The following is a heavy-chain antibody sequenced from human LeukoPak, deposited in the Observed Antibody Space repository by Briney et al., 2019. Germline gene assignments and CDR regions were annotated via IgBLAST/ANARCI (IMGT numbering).Heavy chain of an antibody. Sequence: ASVKVSCKASGYTFTGYYMHWVRQAPGQGLEWMGWINPNSGGTNYAQKFQGRVTMTRDTSISTAYMELSRLRSDDTAVYYCAAGGMVEMATSSPFDYWGQGTLVTVSS. V-gene: IGHV1-2*02. CDR2: INPNSGGT. J-gene: IGHJ4*02. CDR1: GYTFTGYY. CDR3: AAGGMVEMATSSPFDY. D-gene: IGHD5-24*01.